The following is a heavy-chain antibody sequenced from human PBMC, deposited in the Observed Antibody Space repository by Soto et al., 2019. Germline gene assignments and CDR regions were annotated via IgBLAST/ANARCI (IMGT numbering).Heavy chain of an antibody. CDR2: INHSGST. Sequence: SETLSLTCAVYGGSFSGYYWSWIRQPPGKGLEWIGEINHSGSTNYNPSLKSRVTISVDTSKNQFSLKLSSVTAADTAVYYCARGPLTNIVVVTANAFDIWGQGTMVT. CDR1: GGSFSGYY. J-gene: IGHJ3*02. D-gene: IGHD2-21*02. CDR3: ARGPLTNIVVVTANAFDI. V-gene: IGHV4-34*01.